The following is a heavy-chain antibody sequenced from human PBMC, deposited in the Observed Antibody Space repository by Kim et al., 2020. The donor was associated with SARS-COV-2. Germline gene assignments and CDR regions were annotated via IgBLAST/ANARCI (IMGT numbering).Heavy chain of an antibody. D-gene: IGHD6-13*01. V-gene: IGHV3-30*04. CDR1: GFTFSSYA. CDR3: ARDNQPLPMYTSSWFAAKYFDY. CDR2: ISYDGSNK. J-gene: IGHJ4*02. Sequence: GGSLRLSCAASGFTFSSYAMHWVRQAPGKGLEWVAVISYDGSNKYYADSVKGRFTISRDNSKNTLYLQMNSLRAEDTAVYYCARDNQPLPMYTSSWFAAKYFDYWGQGTLVTVSS.